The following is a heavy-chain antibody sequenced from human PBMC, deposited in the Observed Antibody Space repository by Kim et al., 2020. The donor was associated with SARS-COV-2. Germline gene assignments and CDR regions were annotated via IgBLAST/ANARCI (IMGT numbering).Heavy chain of an antibody. CDR3: ARAKLFYFDSSGWRMDV. V-gene: IGHV1-2*02. D-gene: IGHD3-22*01. CDR2: TNPNTGDT. J-gene: IGHJ6*02. Sequence: ASVKVSCKASGYTFTGYYIYWVRQAPGQGLEWMGWTNPNTGDTNYAQRFQGRVTMTRDTSNTTAHMELSRLRSDDTAVYYCARAKLFYFDSSGWRMDVWGQGTTVTVSS. CDR1: GYTFTGYY.